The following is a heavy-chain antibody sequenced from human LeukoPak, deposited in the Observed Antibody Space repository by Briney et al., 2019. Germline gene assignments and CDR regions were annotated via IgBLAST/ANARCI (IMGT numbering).Heavy chain of an antibody. CDR1: GFTVTTKY. D-gene: IGHD1-14*01. V-gene: IGHV3-53*01. CDR3: ARDPEGA. Sequence: GGSLRLSCAASGFTVTTKYMSWVRQAPGKGLEWVSVIYSGGSTYYADPVKRRSTISRDNSKSTLHMQRNSLRAEDTDVYYCARDPEGAWGQGTLVTVSS. CDR2: IYSGGST. J-gene: IGHJ5*02.